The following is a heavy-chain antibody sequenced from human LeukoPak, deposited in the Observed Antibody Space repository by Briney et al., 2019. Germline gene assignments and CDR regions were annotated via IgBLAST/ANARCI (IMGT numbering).Heavy chain of an antibody. CDR2: ITSDSAIM. D-gene: IGHD2-2*01. J-gene: IGHJ3*02. Sequence: PGGSLGLSCAASGFTFSNYAMSWVRQAPGKGLEWVSSITSDSAIMAYADSVKGRFTISRDNSKNALYLQMNSLRAEDTAVYYCAKDSLPAAYHAFDIWGQGTMVTVSS. CDR3: AKDSLPAAYHAFDI. CDR1: GFTFSNYA. V-gene: IGHV3-23*01.